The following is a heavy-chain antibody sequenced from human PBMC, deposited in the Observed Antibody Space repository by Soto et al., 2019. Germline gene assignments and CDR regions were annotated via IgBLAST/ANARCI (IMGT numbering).Heavy chain of an antibody. CDR1: GGSISSGGDY. CDR3: ASDRVRGEIGFDP. J-gene: IGHJ5*02. D-gene: IGHD3-10*01. Sequence: QVQLQESGPGLVKPSQTLSLTCTVSGGSISSGGDYWSWIRQHPGKGLEWFGYIYYSGSTYYNPSLKRRVTISVDPSKNQLTLKLSSVTAADTAVYYCASDRVRGEIGFDPWGQGTLVTVSS. CDR2: IYYSGST. V-gene: IGHV4-31*03.